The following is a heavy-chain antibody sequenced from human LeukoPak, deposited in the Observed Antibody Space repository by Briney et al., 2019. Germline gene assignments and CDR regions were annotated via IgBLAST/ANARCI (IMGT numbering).Heavy chain of an antibody. D-gene: IGHD3-22*01. Sequence: GGSLTLSCAASGFTFSSYSKNWVRQAPGKGLEWDSSIRTSSSYIHYADSVKGRFTISRDNAKNSLYLQINTLSPEDTAVYFCARDPCSRNYGSYYYYYMDVWGKGPTITVSS. CDR2: IRTSSSYI. CDR3: ARDPCSRNYGSYYYYYMDV. V-gene: IGHV3-21*01. CDR1: GFTFSSYS. J-gene: IGHJ6*03.